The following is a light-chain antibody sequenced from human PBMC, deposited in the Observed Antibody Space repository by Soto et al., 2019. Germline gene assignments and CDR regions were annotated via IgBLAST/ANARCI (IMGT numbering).Light chain of an antibody. CDR3: QQNNGSPFT. CDR2: DAF. CDR1: HNVGYD. J-gene: IGKJ4*01. V-gene: IGKV3-11*01. Sequence: EVVLTQSPATLSVSPGERAILSCRASHNVGYDLAWYQQRPGQAPRLLIYDAFIRATGIPARFSGSGSGTYFPLTISRLSPEYVVFYCCQQNNGSPFTFGRGTKVEI.